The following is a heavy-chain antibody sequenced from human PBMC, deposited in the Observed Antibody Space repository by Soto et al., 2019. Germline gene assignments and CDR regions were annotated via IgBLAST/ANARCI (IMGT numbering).Heavy chain of an antibody. CDR3: ARKPYSRSWSDY. CDR2: ISSSGSTI. Sequence: QVQLVESGGGLVKPGGSLRLSCAASGFTFSDYYMSWIRQAPGKGLEWVSYISSSGSTIYYADSVKGRFTISRDNPKNPLFLQLNSLSAEDTAVFYCARKPYSRSWSDYWGQGTLVTVSS. J-gene: IGHJ4*02. D-gene: IGHD6-13*01. CDR1: GFTFSDYY. V-gene: IGHV3-11*01.